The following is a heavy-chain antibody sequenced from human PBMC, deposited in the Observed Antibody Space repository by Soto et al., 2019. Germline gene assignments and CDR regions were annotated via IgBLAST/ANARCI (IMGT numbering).Heavy chain of an antibody. V-gene: IGHV5-10-1*01. J-gene: IGHJ6*01. D-gene: IGHD5-12*01. Sequence: PGESLKISFKGSGCSFTSYLISWVRQMPVKGLEWMGRIDPSDSYTNYSPSFQGHVTISADKSISTAYLQWSSLKASDTAMYYCAGSFSGYDLLVGYYYYGMDVGGQGTKV. CDR2: IDPSDSYT. CDR3: AGSFSGYDLLVGYYYYGMDV. CDR1: GCSFTSYL.